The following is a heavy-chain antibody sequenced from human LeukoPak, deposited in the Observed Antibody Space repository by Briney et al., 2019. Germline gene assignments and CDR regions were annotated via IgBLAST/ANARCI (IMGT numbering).Heavy chain of an antibody. CDR2: INPNSGGT. V-gene: IGHV1-2*02. CDR3: ARVLFGVVTPFDY. Sequence: ASVTVSCKASGYTFTGYYMHWVRQAPGQGLEWMGWINPNSGGTNYAQKFQGRVTMTRDTSISVAYMELSRLRSDDTAVYYCARVLFGVVTPFDYWGQGTLVTVSS. J-gene: IGHJ4*02. D-gene: IGHD3-3*01. CDR1: GYTFTGYY.